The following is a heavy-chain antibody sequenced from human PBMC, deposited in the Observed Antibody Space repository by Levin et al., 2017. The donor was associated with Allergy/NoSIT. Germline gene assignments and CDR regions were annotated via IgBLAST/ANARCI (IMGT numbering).Heavy chain of an antibody. CDR3: ARVKGNY. J-gene: IGHJ4*02. CDR1: GYTFTSYG. CDR2: ISTYSGNT. V-gene: IGHV1-18*01. Sequence: GESLKISCKASGYTFTSYGITWVRQAPGQGLEWVGWISTYSGNTNYAQKLQDRVTMTKDTSTSTAYMELRSLRSDDTAVYYCARVKGNYWGQGTQVTVSS.